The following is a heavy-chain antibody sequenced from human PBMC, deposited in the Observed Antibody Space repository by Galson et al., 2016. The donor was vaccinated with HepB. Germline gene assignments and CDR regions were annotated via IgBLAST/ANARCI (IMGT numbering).Heavy chain of an antibody. CDR1: GYSFTTYA. D-gene: IGHD3-10*01. J-gene: IGHJ6*02. CDR3: ARDNYFYSMDV. V-gene: IGHV7-4-1*01. CDR2: IKTDSGNP. Sequence: SVKVSCKAFGYSFTTYAMHWVRQAPGQGLEWMGWIKTDSGNPTYAQGFTGRVVISLDTSVNTAYLQIYNLKAEDTAVYYCARDNYFYSMDVWGQGTTVTVSS.